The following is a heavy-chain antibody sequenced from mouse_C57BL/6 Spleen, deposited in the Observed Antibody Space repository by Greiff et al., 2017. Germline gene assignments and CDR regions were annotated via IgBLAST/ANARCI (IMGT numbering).Heavy chain of an antibody. V-gene: IGHV1-4*01. CDR3: ASSGDPYAMDQ. D-gene: IGHD4-1*01. J-gene: IGHJ4*01. CDR2: INPSSGYT. Sequence: QVQLQQSGAELARPGASVKMSCKASGYTFTSYTMHWVKQRPGQGLEWIGYINPSSGYTKYNQKFKDKATLTADKSSSTAYMQLSSLTSEDSAVYYCASSGDPYAMDQWGQGTSVTVSS. CDR1: GYTFTSYT.